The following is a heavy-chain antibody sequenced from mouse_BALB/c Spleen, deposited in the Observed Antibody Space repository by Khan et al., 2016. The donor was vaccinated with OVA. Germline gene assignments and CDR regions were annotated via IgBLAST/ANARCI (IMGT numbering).Heavy chain of an antibody. J-gene: IGHJ2*01. V-gene: IGHV4-1*02. D-gene: IGHD2-2*01. CDR3: ARKGYYGDDGFDY. Sequence: EVKLLESGGGLVQPGGSLKLSCAASGFDFSRYWMSWVRQAPGKGLEWIGEINPDSSTINYTPSLKDKFIISRDNAKNTLYLQMSKVRSEDTALYYCARKGYYGDDGFDYWGQGTTLTVSS. CDR1: GFDFSRYW. CDR2: INPDSSTI.